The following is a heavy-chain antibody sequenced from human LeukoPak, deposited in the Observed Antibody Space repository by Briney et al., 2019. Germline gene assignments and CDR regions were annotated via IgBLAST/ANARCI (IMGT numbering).Heavy chain of an antibody. Sequence: ASVKVSCKVSGYTLTELSMHWVRQAPGKGLEWMGGFDPEDGETIYAQKFQGRVTMTRNTSISTAYMELSSLRSEDTAVYYCARGYSGYDFGYWGQGTLVTVSS. J-gene: IGHJ4*02. V-gene: IGHV1-24*01. CDR1: GYTLTELS. D-gene: IGHD5-12*01. CDR3: ARGYSGYDFGY. CDR2: FDPEDGET.